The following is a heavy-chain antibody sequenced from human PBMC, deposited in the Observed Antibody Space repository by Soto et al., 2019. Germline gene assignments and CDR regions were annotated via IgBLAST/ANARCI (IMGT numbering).Heavy chain of an antibody. CDR1: GFTVRSNH. V-gene: IGHV3-66*01. J-gene: IGHJ4*02. CDR3: TSDWHIIGWFLRY. CDR2: VQSDGVT. D-gene: IGHD6-19*01. Sequence: GGSLRLSCAVSGFTVRSNHMTWVRPAPGKGLEWVSVVQSDGVTSYADSVKGRFTISRDDSKNTLHLQMNSLRVDDTAVYYCTSDWHIIGWFLRYWGQGTLVTVSS.